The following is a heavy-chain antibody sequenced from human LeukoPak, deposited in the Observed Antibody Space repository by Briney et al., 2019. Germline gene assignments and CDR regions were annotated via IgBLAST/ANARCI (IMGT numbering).Heavy chain of an antibody. D-gene: IGHD3-22*01. CDR1: GLTFSSYA. Sequence: GGSLRLSCAASGLTFSSYAMSWVRQAPGKGLEWVSAISGSGGSTYYADSVKGRFTISRDNSKNTLYLQMNSLRAEDTAVYYCAKDALTHYYDSSGYYPFDYWGQGTLVTVSS. V-gene: IGHV3-23*01. J-gene: IGHJ4*02. CDR2: ISGSGGST. CDR3: AKDALTHYYDSSGYYPFDY.